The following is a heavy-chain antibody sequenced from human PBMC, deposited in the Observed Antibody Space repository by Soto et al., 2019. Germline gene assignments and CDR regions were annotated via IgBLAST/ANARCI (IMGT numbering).Heavy chain of an antibody. D-gene: IGHD3-10*01. Sequence: VTCTVAGGFIRRRYWGWIRHPPGNGLECIVTVYYKYNTYYNPSLKSRLTISVDAARSRFCRDLRSVTAADPAIYFCARRERYYGSPGWFDPWGQGTLVTVSS. CDR3: ARRERYYGSPGWFDP. V-gene: IGHV4-39*01. J-gene: IGHJ5*02. CDR1: GGFIRRRY. CDR2: VYYKYNT.